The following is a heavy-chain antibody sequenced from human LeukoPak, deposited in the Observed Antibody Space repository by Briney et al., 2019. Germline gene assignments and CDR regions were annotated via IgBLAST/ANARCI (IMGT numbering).Heavy chain of an antibody. CDR3: ARARFGYNRGPFDY. V-gene: IGHV3-7*02. CDR2: IKYDGSEE. J-gene: IGHJ4*02. D-gene: IGHD5-24*01. Sequence: GGSLRLSCAASGFTFSRNWMSWVRQAPGKGLEWVANIKYDGSEEFYVDSVKGRFTISRDNSKNTLYLQMNSLRPEDTAVYYCARARFGYNRGPFDYWGQGILVTVSS. CDR1: GFTFSRNW.